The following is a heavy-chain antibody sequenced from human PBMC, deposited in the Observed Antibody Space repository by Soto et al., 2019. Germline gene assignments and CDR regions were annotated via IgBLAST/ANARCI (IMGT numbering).Heavy chain of an antibody. V-gene: IGHV3-33*01. CDR3: ADGGEWAFNFDY. D-gene: IGHD3-10*01. CDR1: GFTFSDYG. CDR2: IWYDGRNK. Sequence: GGSLRLSCVASGFTFSDYGMHWVRQAPGKGLEWVAGIWYDGRNKYYADSVKGRFTISRDNSKNSVYLQMNSLRVEDTAIYYCADGGEWAFNFDYWGQGTLVTVSS. J-gene: IGHJ4*02.